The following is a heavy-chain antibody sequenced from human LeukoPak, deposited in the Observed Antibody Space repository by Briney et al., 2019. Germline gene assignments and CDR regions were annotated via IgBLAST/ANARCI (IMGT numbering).Heavy chain of an antibody. Sequence: GGSLRLSCAASGFTFSNYIMNWVRQAPGKRPEWLSYISGSSSTIYYADSVKGRFTISRDNAKNSLYLQMNSLRVEDTAVYYCAKDRGDSSSWFDPWGQGTLVTVSS. D-gene: IGHD6-13*01. CDR1: GFTFSNYI. V-gene: IGHV3-48*01. CDR2: ISGSSSTI. CDR3: AKDRGDSSSWFDP. J-gene: IGHJ5*02.